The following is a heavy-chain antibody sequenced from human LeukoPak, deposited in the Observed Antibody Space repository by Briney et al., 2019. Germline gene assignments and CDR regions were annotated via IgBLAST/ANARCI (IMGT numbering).Heavy chain of an antibody. D-gene: IGHD3-10*01. CDR2: ISYDGSNK. CDR1: GFTFSSYA. V-gene: IGHV3-30*04. Sequence: AGGSLRLSCAASGFTFSSYAMHWVRQAPGKGLEWVAVISYDGSNKYYADSVKGRFPISRDNSKNTLYLQMNSLRAEDTAVYYCARDAKTFYYYGSGSYQNWFDPWGQGTLVTVSS. J-gene: IGHJ5*02. CDR3: ARDAKTFYYYGSGSYQNWFDP.